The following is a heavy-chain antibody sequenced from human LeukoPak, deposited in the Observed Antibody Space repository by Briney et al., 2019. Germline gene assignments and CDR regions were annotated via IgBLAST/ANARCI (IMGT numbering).Heavy chain of an antibody. CDR1: GGSISSGGYY. CDR2: IYYSGNT. J-gene: IGHJ6*02. CDR3: ARDHPNYGSTYYYGLDV. Sequence: SETLSLTCTVSGGSISSGGYYWSWIRQHPGMGLEWIANIYYSGNTYYNPSLKSRVTISVDTSKNQFSLKLSSVTAADTAVYYCARDHPNYGSTYYYGLDVWGQGTTVTVSS. V-gene: IGHV4-31*03. D-gene: IGHD3-10*01.